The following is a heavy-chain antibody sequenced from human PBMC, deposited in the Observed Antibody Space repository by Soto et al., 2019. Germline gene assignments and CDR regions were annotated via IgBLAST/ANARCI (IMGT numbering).Heavy chain of an antibody. Sequence: QVQLVQSGAEVKKPGASVKVSCKASGYTFTSYDINWVRQATGQGLEWMGWMNPNSGNTGYAQKFQGRVTMTRNTSISTAYMELSSLRSEDTAVYYCARDLDCSGGSCYSSEYFQHWGQGTLVTVSP. V-gene: IGHV1-8*01. CDR1: GYTFTSYD. J-gene: IGHJ1*01. CDR2: MNPNSGNT. D-gene: IGHD2-15*01. CDR3: ARDLDCSGGSCYSSEYFQH.